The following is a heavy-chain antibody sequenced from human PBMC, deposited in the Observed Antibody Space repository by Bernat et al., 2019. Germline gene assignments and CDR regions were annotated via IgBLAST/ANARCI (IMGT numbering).Heavy chain of an antibody. D-gene: IGHD5-18*01. V-gene: IGHV3-74*01. CDR1: GFTFSNYW. J-gene: IGHJ5*02. CDR3: AREGSDTPYNWFDP. CDR2: ISSDGSTT. Sequence: EVQLVESGGGFVQPGGSLRLSCAASGFTFSNYWMHWVRQAPGKGLVWVSRISSDGSTTSYADSVKGRFTISRDNAKNTLFLQMNSLSAEDTAVYFCAREGSDTPYNWFDPWGQGTLVTVSP.